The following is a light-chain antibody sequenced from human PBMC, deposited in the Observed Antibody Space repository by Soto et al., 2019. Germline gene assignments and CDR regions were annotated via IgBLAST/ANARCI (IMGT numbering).Light chain of an antibody. V-gene: IGKV3-20*01. CDR2: GAS. J-gene: IGKJ1*01. Sequence: EIVLTQSPGTLSLSPGERDTLSCRASQSVSSSYLAWYQQKHGQAXRVLIYGASSRATGIPDRFSVIGSGTDGTITISRLEPEDCEMYDGQVYNSSPWTFGQGTKVEIK. CDR3: QVYNSSPWT. CDR1: QSVSSSY.